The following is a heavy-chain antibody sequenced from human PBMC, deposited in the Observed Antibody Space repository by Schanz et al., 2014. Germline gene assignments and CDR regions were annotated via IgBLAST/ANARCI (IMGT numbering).Heavy chain of an antibody. CDR2: IRYDASNK. CDR3: AKDGATLRGPWFDP. D-gene: IGHD2-15*01. J-gene: IGHJ5*02. Sequence: QVQLVESGGGVVQPGGSLRLSCAASGFGFSSYGMHWVRQAPGKGLEWVAFIRYDASNKYNADSVKGRFTISRDNSKNTLYLQMNSLRAEDTGVYYCAKDGATLRGPWFDPWGQGTLVTVSS. CDR1: GFGFSSYG. V-gene: IGHV3-30*02.